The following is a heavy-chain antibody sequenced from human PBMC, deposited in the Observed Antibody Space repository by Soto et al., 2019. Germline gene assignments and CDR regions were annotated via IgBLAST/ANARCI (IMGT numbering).Heavy chain of an antibody. J-gene: IGHJ6*02. CDR2: LSWSSGII. D-gene: IGHD4-4*01. V-gene: IGHV3-9*01. CDR3: AKDGYNNPYFYGMDV. Sequence: GGSLRLSCAASGFTFDDYAMHCVRQVPGQGLEWVSVLSWSSGIIGYADSVKGRFTISRDNAKNSLFLQMNNLRVKDTALYDCAKDGYNNPYFYGMDVWAQGTTVTVSS. CDR1: GFTFDDYA.